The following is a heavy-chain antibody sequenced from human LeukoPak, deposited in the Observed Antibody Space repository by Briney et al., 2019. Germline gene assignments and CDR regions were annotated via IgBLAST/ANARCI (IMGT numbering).Heavy chain of an antibody. Sequence: GASVKVSCKASGYTVTGYDINGVRQATGQGLEWMGWMNPNSGNTGYAQKFQGRVTITRNTSISTAYMELSSLRSEDTAVYYCARGILKVERYDFWSGNNPLDYGGQGTLVTVSS. J-gene: IGHJ4*02. CDR3: ARGILKVERYDFWSGNNPLDY. CDR2: MNPNSGNT. D-gene: IGHD3-3*01. CDR1: GYTVTGYD. V-gene: IGHV1-8*03.